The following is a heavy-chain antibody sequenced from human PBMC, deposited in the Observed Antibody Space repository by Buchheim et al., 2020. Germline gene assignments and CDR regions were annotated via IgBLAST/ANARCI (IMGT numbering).Heavy chain of an antibody. Sequence: QVQLVESGGGVVQPGRSLRLSCAASGFTFSSYAMHWVRQAPGKGLEWVAVISYDGNNKYYADSVKGRFTISRDNSKNTLYLQMNSLRAEDTAVYYCARELGYCTNGVCYSPFDYWGQGTL. V-gene: IGHV3-30-3*01. CDR2: ISYDGNNK. CDR1: GFTFSSYA. D-gene: IGHD2-8*01. CDR3: ARELGYCTNGVCYSPFDY. J-gene: IGHJ4*02.